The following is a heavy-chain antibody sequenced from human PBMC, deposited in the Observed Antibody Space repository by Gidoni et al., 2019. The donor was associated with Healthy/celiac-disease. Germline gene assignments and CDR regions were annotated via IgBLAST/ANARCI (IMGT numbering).Heavy chain of an antibody. V-gene: IGHV3-13*04. J-gene: IGHJ6*02. CDR3: ARDLFGDYYYYGMDV. D-gene: IGHD3-10*01. Sequence: EVQRVESGGGWVRLGGPLRLSCAASGSTFSSYDMHWVRQATGKGLEWVSAIGTAGDTYYPGSVKGRFTISRENAKNSLYLQMNSLRAGDTAVYYCARDLFGDYYYYGMDVWGQGTTVTVSS. CDR2: IGTAGDT. CDR1: GSTFSSYD.